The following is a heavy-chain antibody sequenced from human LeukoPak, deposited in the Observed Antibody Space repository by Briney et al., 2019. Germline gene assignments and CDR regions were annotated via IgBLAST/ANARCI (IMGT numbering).Heavy chain of an antibody. CDR3: AREAKYFYESGIYFYTTASDY. Sequence: SETLSLNCSVSGYSISGGYFWGWIRRPPGKGLEWIGSIFHNGSTLSNPSLKSRVTMSVDTSQNQFSLKLSSVTAADTAVYYCAREAKYFYESGIYFYTTASDYWGQGMLVTVSS. V-gene: IGHV4-38-2*02. D-gene: IGHD3-22*01. J-gene: IGHJ4*02. CDR1: GYSISGGYF. CDR2: IFHNGST.